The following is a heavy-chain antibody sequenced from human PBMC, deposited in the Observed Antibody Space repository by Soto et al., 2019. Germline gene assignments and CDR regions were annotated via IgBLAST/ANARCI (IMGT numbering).Heavy chain of an antibody. Sequence: ASVKVSCKASGYAFINYDINWVRQAPGQRLEWMGWMNPRGSITGYAQKFRGRVTLTRDTAKGTAYLELTGLRSEDTAVYYCARTDYAVDPSAYNWFDPWGQGTLVTVSS. V-gene: IGHV1-8*01. J-gene: IGHJ5*02. CDR1: GYAFINYD. CDR3: ARTDYAVDPSAYNWFDP. CDR2: MNPRGSIT. D-gene: IGHD4-17*01.